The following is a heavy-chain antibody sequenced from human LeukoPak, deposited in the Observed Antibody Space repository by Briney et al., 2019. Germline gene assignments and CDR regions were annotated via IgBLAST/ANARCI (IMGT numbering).Heavy chain of an antibody. CDR1: GYTLNELS. D-gene: IGHD3-3*01. Sequence: ASVKASCKVSGYTLNELSIHWVRQAAGKGLEWMGGFDPKYGETVYAQKFQGRVTMAEDTSTDTAYMELSSLRSEDTAVYYCAPLDFWVPSTWGQGTLVTVSS. CDR3: APLDFWVPST. J-gene: IGHJ5*02. V-gene: IGHV1-24*01. CDR2: FDPKYGET.